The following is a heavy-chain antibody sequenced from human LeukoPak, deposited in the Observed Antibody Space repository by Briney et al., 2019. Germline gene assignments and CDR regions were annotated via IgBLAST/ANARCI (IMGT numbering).Heavy chain of an antibody. D-gene: IGHD3-22*01. J-gene: IGHJ4*02. CDR1: GGSFSGYY. CDR2: INHSGST. Sequence: SETLSLTCAVYGGSFSGYYWSWIRQPPGKGLEWIGEINHSGSTNYNPSLKSRVTISVDTSKNQFSLKLSSVTAADTAVYYCARINISPRDALSPAGTIVVSFYFDYWGQGTLVTVSS. CDR3: ARINISPRDALSPAGTIVVSFYFDY. V-gene: IGHV4-34*01.